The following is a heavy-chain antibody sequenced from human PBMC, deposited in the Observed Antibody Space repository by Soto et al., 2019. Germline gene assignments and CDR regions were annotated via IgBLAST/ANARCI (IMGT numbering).Heavy chain of an antibody. J-gene: IGHJ4*02. V-gene: IGHV4-59*08. D-gene: IGHD4-17*01. CDR1: GDSVTSHY. CDR3: ARLFYGDYYFDY. CDR2: MHYTGFS. Sequence: KASETLSLTCSFSGDSVTSHYLTWIRQSPEKGLEWIGYMHYTGFSHYNPSLESRLTISVDRSKNQFSLKLSSVTAEDTAVYYCARLFYGDYYFDYWGQGTLVTVSS.